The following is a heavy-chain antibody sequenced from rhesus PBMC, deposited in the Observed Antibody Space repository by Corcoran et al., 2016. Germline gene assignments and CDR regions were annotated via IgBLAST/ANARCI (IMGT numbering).Heavy chain of an antibody. J-gene: IGHJ3*01. Sequence: QVQLQESGPGLVKPSETLSVTCAVSGGSISSSYWSWIRQAPGKGLTWIGYIYGSGSSTNYNPSLKSRITISKDSSKNQFSLRLSSVTAADTAVYYCARAIGVLVVVAIDFWGQGLRVTVSS. V-gene: IGHV4-169*01. CDR1: GGSISSSY. D-gene: IGHD2-21*01. CDR3: ARAIGVLVVVAIDF. CDR2: IYGSGSST.